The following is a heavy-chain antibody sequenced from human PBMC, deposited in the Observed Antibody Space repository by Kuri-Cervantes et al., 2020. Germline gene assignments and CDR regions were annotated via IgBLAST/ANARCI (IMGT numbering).Heavy chain of an antibody. V-gene: IGHV3-69-1*01. Sequence: GESLKISCAASGFTVSSNYMRWVRQAPGKGLEWVSSISSSSYIYYADSVKGRFTISRDNAKNSLYLQMNSLRAEDTAVYYCASWGSGSWWGQGTLVTVSS. J-gene: IGHJ4*02. CDR1: GFTVSSNY. D-gene: IGHD3-10*01. CDR3: ASWGSGSW. CDR2: ISSSSYI.